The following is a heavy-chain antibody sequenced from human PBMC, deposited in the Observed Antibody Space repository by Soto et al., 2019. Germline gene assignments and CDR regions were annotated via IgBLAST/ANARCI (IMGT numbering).Heavy chain of an antibody. V-gene: IGHV1-69*02. CDR1: GGTFSSYT. Sequence: QVQLVQSGAEVKKPGSSVKVSCKASGGTFSSYTIIWMRQSPGQGFEYMGTITPMVGIAKTAQKFQGRVRVTADKSTTTASIELSSLRSEDTAVFFCASPMSTVTRDFRRWYSCMDVWGQGTTVSVSS. CDR3: ASPMSTVTRDFRRWYSCMDV. D-gene: IGHD4-17*01. CDR2: ITPMVGIA. J-gene: IGHJ6*02.